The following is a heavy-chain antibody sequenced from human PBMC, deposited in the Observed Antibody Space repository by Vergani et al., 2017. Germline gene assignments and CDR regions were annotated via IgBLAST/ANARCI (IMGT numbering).Heavy chain of an antibody. Sequence: QVQLVQSGAEVKKPGSSVKVSCKASGGTFSSYTISWVRQAPGQGLEWMGRIIPILGIANYAQKFQGRVTITADKATSTAYMELSSLRSEDTAVYYCAREGILWFGELWSPIYGMDVWGQGTTVTVSS. J-gene: IGHJ6*02. V-gene: IGHV1-69*08. CDR3: AREGILWFGELWSPIYGMDV. CDR2: IIPILGIA. D-gene: IGHD3-10*01. CDR1: GGTFSSYT.